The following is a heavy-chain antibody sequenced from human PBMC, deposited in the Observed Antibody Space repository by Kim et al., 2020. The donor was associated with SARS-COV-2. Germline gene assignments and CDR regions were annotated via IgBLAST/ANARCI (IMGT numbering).Heavy chain of an antibody. J-gene: IGHJ5*02. V-gene: IGHV3-30*04. Sequence: GGSLRLSCAASGFTFSSYAMHWVRQAPGKGLEWVAVISYDGSNKYYADSVKGRFTISRDNSKNTLYLQMNSLRAEDTAVYYCARDNIGDYRTMNNWFDPWGQGTLVTVSS. CDR2: ISYDGSNK. D-gene: IGHD2-15*01. CDR1: GFTFSSYA. CDR3: ARDNIGDYRTMNNWFDP.